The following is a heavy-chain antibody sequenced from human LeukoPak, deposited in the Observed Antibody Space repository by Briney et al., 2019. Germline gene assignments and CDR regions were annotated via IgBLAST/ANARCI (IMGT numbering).Heavy chain of an antibody. CDR3: ARKAVAGTFYFDY. J-gene: IGHJ4*02. D-gene: IGHD6-19*01. CDR1: GFTFSNYW. Sequence: GGSLRLSCAASGFTFSNYWMSWVRQAPGMGLEWVANIRQDGGEKNYVDSVKGRFTISRDNAKNLLYLQMNSLRAEDTAVYYCARKAVAGTFYFDYWGQGTLVTVSS. V-gene: IGHV3-7*01. CDR2: IRQDGGEK.